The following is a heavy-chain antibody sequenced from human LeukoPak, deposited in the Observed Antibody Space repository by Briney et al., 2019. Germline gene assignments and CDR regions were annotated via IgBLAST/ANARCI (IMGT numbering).Heavy chain of an antibody. Sequence: PSETLSLTCSVSGDSISSRDYYWSWIRQPPGKGLEWIGYIYYSGSTSYNPSLKSRVTISVDTSKNQFSLKLSSVTAADTAVYYCARAREASHCLFDYWGQGTLVTVSS. CDR2: IYYSGST. V-gene: IGHV4-30-4*08. D-gene: IGHD2-2*01. J-gene: IGHJ4*02. CDR3: ARAREASHCLFDY. CDR1: GDSISSRDYY.